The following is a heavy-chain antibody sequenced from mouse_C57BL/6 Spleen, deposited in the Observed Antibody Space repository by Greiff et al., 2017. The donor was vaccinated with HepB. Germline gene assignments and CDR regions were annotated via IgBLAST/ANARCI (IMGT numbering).Heavy chain of an antibody. D-gene: IGHD3-3*01. J-gene: IGHJ4*01. CDR2: IHPNSGST. V-gene: IGHV1-64*01. CDR1: GYTFTSYW. Sequence: VQLVESGAELVKPGASVKLSCKASGYTFTSYWMHWVKQRPGQGLEWIGMIHPNSGSTNYNEKFKSKATLTVDKSSSTAYMQLSSLTSEDSAVYYCARGGREAMDYWGQGTSVTVSS. CDR3: ARGGREAMDY.